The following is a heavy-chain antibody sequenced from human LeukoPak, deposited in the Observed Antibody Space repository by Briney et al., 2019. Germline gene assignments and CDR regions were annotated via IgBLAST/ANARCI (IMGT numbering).Heavy chain of an antibody. D-gene: IGHD6-19*01. CDR1: GGTFSSYA. Sequence: SVKVSCKASGGTFSSYAISWVRQAPGLGLEWMGRIIPILGIANYAQKFQGRVTITADKSTSTAYMEVRSLRSDDTAVYYCARDSKAVANIVIFDFWGQGTLVTVSS. CDR3: ARDSKAVANIVIFDF. CDR2: IIPILGIA. V-gene: IGHV1-69*04. J-gene: IGHJ4*02.